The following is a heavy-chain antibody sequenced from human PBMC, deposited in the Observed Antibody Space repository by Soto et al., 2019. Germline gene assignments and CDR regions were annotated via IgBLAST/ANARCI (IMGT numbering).Heavy chain of an antibody. V-gene: IGHV3-30-3*01. J-gene: IGHJ3*02. CDR3: ARERRANTMIVVDRPRDAFDI. CDR2: ISYDGSNK. Sequence: PGGSLRLSCAASGFTFSSYAMHWVRQAPGKGLEWVAVISYDGSNKYYADSVKGRFTISRDNSKNTLYLQMNSLRAEDTAVYYCARERRANTMIVVDRPRDAFDIWGQGTMVTVSS. D-gene: IGHD3-22*01. CDR1: GFTFSSYA.